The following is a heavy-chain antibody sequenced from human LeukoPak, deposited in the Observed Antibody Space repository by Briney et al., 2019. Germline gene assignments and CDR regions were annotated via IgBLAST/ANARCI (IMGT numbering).Heavy chain of an antibody. CDR1: GFTFSSYS. Sequence: GGSLRLSCVASGFTFSSYSMNWVRQAPGKGLEWVSSISSSSSYIYYADSVKGRFTISRDNAKNSLYLQMNSLRAEDTAVYYCARGLYSGYRLPPAFDYWGQGTLVTVSS. V-gene: IGHV3-21*01. CDR2: ISSSSSYI. D-gene: IGHD5-12*01. J-gene: IGHJ4*02. CDR3: ARGLYSGYRLPPAFDY.